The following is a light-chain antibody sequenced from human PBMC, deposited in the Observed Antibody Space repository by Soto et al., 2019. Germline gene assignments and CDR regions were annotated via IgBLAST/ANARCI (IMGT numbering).Light chain of an antibody. CDR1: SSDVGLYDY. CDR2: EVT. V-gene: IGLV2-8*01. Sequence: QSALTQPPSASGSPGQSVTISCTGTSSDVGLYDYVSWYQQHPGKVPKLLIYEVTQRPSGVPDRFSGSKSGNTASLTVSGLQAEDEADYYCSSYGGSSTYVFGTGTKVTVL. CDR3: SSYGGSSTYV. J-gene: IGLJ1*01.